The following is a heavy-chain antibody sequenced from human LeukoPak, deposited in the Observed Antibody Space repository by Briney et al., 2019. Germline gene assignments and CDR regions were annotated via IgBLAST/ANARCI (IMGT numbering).Heavy chain of an antibody. J-gene: IGHJ4*02. V-gene: IGHV3-21*01. D-gene: IGHD6-6*01. Sequence: PGGSLRLSCAASGFAFSSYSMNWVRQAPGRGLEWVSSISSSSSYIYYADSVKGRFTISRDNSKNTLYLQMNSLRAEDTAVYYCAKDKFASIAARQRGYYFDYWGQGTLVTVSS. CDR2: ISSSSSYI. CDR3: AKDKFASIAARQRGYYFDY. CDR1: GFAFSSYS.